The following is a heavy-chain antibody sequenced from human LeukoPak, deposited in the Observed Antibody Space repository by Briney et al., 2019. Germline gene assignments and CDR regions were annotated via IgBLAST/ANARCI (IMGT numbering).Heavy chain of an antibody. CDR1: GGTFSSFA. CDR3: ARTLVTTSSFNFDY. V-gene: IGHV1-69*13. J-gene: IGHJ4*02. D-gene: IGHD4-17*01. Sequence: ASVKVSCKASGGTFSSFAISWVRQAPGQGLDGLGGIIPIFGTANYAQKFQGRVTITADESTSTAYMELSSLRSEDTAVYYCARTLVTTSSFNFDYWGQGTLVTVSS. CDR2: IIPIFGTA.